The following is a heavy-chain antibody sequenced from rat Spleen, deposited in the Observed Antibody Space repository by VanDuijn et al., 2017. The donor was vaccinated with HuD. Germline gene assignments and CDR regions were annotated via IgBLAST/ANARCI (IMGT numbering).Heavy chain of an antibody. Sequence: EVQLVESGGGLVQPGRSMKLSCEASGFTFTDYYMAWVRLTPKKGLEWVASINTGGSSTYYRDSVKGRFTISRDNAKSTLYLQMDSLRSEDTATYYCARQSYGYADYWGQGVMVTVSS. V-gene: IGHV5-25*01. CDR3: ARQSYGYADY. CDR1: GFTFTDYY. J-gene: IGHJ2*01. D-gene: IGHD1-4*01. CDR2: INTGGSST.